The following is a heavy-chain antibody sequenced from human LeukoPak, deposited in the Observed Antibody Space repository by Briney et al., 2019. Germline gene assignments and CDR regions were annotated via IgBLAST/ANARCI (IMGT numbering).Heavy chain of an antibody. CDR1: GGSFSGYY. J-gene: IGHJ4*02. CDR3: ASHGSYGPSYFDY. D-gene: IGHD1-26*01. V-gene: IGHV4-34*01. CDR2: INHSGST. Sequence: SETLSLTCAVYGGSFSGYYWSWIRQPPGKGLEWIGEINHSGSTNYNPSLKSRVTISVDTSKNQFSLKLSSVTAADTAVYYCASHGSYGPSYFDYWGQGTLVTVSS.